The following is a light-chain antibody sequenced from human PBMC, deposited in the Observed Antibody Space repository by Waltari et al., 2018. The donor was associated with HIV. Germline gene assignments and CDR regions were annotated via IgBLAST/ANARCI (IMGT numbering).Light chain of an antibody. V-gene: IGLV2-14*01. Sequence: QSALTQPASVSESPGQSITISCTGTSCDVGAYNFVSWYQQHPGKVPELIIFEVSNRPSGISGRFSGSKSGNTASLTISGLRAEDEADYYCSSFTRRNNVIFGGGTKLTVL. CDR1: SCDVGAYNF. CDR3: SSFTRRNNVI. CDR2: EVS. J-gene: IGLJ2*01.